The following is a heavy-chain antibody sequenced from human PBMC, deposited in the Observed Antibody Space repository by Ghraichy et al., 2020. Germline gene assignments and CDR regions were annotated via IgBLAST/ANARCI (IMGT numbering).Heavy chain of an antibody. CDR1: GGSFSGYY. CDR3: ARGAKSRTGYYLFDY. V-gene: IGHV4-34*01. J-gene: IGHJ4*02. D-gene: IGHD3/OR15-3a*01. CDR2: INHSGST. Sequence: SETLSLTCAVYGGSFSGYYWSWIRQPPGKGLEWIGEINHSGSTNYNPSLKSRVTISVDTSKNQFSLKLSSVTAADTAVYYCARGAKSRTGYYLFDYWGQGTLVTVS.